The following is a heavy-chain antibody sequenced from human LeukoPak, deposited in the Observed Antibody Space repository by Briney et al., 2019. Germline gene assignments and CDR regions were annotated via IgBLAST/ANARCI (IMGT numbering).Heavy chain of an antibody. D-gene: IGHD1-7*01. CDR3: ARAVTGTTSLIDY. V-gene: IGHV4-4*07. CDR2: IYTSGST. Sequence: NTSETLSLTCTVSGGSINSYYWSWIRQPAGKGLEWIGRIYTSGSTNYNPSLKSRVTISVDTSKNQFSLKLSSVTAADTAVYYCARAVTGTTSLIDYWGQGTLVTVSS. J-gene: IGHJ4*02. CDR1: GGSINSYY.